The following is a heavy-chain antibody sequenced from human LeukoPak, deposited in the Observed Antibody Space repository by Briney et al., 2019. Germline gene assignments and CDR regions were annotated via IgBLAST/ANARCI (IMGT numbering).Heavy chain of an antibody. CDR3: ARVSKVNCSSTSCYPNY. D-gene: IGHD2-2*01. Sequence: ASVKVSFKASGYTFTGYYMHWVRQAPGQGLEWMGWINPNSGGTNYAQKFQGRVTMTRDTSISTAYMELSRLRSDDTAVYYCARVSKVNCSSTSCYPNYWGQGTLVTVSS. V-gene: IGHV1-2*02. CDR2: INPNSGGT. J-gene: IGHJ4*02. CDR1: GYTFTGYY.